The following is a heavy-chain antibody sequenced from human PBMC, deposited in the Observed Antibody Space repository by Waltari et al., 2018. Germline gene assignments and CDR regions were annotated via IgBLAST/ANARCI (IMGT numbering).Heavy chain of an antibody. Sequence: EVQLVESGGGLVQPGGSLRLSCAASGFTFRSYWMSWVRQAPGKGLEWVANIKQDGSEKYYVDSVKGRFTISRDNAKNSLYLQMNSLRAEDTAVYYCASMSLSKRWELLRSPEADAFDIWGQGTMVTVSS. CDR1: GFTFRSYW. D-gene: IGHD1-26*01. CDR2: IKQDGSEK. CDR3: ASMSLSKRWELLRSPEADAFDI. V-gene: IGHV3-7*01. J-gene: IGHJ3*02.